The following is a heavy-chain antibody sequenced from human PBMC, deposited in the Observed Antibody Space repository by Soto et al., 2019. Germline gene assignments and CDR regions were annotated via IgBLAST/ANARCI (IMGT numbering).Heavy chain of an antibody. CDR3: ARGDYYYYYGMDV. J-gene: IGHJ6*02. CDR1: GGSISSGGYS. Sequence: QLQLQESGSGLVKPSQTLSLTCAVSGGSISSGGYSWSWIRQPPGKGLEWIGYIYHSGSTYYNPSLKSRVTISVDRSNTQFALKLSSVTAADTAVYYCARGDYYYYYGMDVWGQGTTVTVSS. V-gene: IGHV4-30-2*01. CDR2: IYHSGST.